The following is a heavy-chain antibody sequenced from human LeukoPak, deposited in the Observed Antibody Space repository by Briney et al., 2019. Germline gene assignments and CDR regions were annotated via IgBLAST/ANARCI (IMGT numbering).Heavy chain of an antibody. CDR3: AKTSVSSGWPELFDF. D-gene: IGHD6-19*01. CDR2: ISGSGANT. CDR1: EFTFDSYA. Sequence: GGSLRLSCAASEFTFDSYAMNWVRQAPGKGLEWVSAISGSGANTYYANSVKGRFTISRDNSKSTLFLQMDSLRAEGTAIYYCAKTSVSSGWPELFDFWGQGTLVTVSS. J-gene: IGHJ4*02. V-gene: IGHV3-23*01.